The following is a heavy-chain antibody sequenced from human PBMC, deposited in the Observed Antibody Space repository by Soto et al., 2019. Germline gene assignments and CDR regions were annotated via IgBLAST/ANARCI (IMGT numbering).Heavy chain of an antibody. CDR1: GGTFSTSA. Sequence: QVQLEQSGAEVKTPGSSVKVACKASGGTFSTSAISWVRQAPGQGLEWMGGIIPIFRTPDYAQKFKGRVTVIADESTSTVYMELSGLRSDDTAVYYCARDKDRLQLGGNYYYILDVWGQGTTVTVSS. V-gene: IGHV1-69*12. D-gene: IGHD5-12*01. CDR2: IIPIFRTP. J-gene: IGHJ6*02. CDR3: ARDKDRLQLGGNYYYILDV.